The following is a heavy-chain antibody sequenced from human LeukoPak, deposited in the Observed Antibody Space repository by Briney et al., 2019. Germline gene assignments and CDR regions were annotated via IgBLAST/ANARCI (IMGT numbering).Heavy chain of an antibody. J-gene: IGHJ6*04. CDR3: AELGITMIGGV. V-gene: IGHV3-48*03. D-gene: IGHD3-10*02. CDR1: GFTFSSYE. CDR2: ISSSGSTI. Sequence: GGSLRLSCAASGFTFSSYEMNWVRRAPGKGLEWVSYISSSGSTIYYADSVKGRLTISRDNAKNSLYLQMNSLRAEDTAVYYCAELGITMIGGVWGKGTTVTISS.